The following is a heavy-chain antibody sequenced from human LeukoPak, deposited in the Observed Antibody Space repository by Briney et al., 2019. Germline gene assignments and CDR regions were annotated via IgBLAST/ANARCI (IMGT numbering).Heavy chain of an antibody. V-gene: IGHV3-23*01. CDR1: GFTFSSYA. CDR2: ISGSGGST. CDR3: AKDPHIAAAGSDY. J-gene: IGHJ4*02. D-gene: IGHD6-13*01. Sequence: GGPLRLSCAASGFTFSSYAMSCVRQAPGKGLEWVSAISGSGGSTYYADSVKGRFTISRDNSKNTLYLQMNSLRAEDTAVYYCAKDPHIAAAGSDYWGQGTLVTVSS.